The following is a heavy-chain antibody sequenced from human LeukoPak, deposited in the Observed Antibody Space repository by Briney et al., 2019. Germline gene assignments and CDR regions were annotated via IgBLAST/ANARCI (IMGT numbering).Heavy chain of an antibody. CDR3: ARQMTTVTGRDAFDI. CDR1: GYSFTSYW. Sequence: GESLKISCKGSGYSFTSYWIGWVRQMPGKGLEWMGIIYPGDSDTRYSPSFQGQVTISADKSISTAYLRWSSLKASDTAMYYCARQMTTVTGRDAFDIWGQGTMVTVSS. J-gene: IGHJ3*02. D-gene: IGHD4-17*01. V-gene: IGHV5-51*01. CDR2: IYPGDSDT.